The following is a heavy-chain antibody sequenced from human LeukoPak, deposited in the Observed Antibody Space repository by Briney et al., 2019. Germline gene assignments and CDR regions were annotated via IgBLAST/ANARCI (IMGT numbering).Heavy chain of an antibody. Sequence: PGGSLRLSCAASGFTFNNYWMHWVRQAPGKGLVWVSRINSDGSSTSYADSVKGRFTISRDNAKNTLYLHMNSLRAEDTNVYYCARYSGSYHGFDYWGQGTLVTVSS. J-gene: IGHJ4*02. V-gene: IGHV3-74*01. D-gene: IGHD1-26*01. CDR2: INSDGSST. CDR3: ARYSGSYHGFDY. CDR1: GFTFNNYW.